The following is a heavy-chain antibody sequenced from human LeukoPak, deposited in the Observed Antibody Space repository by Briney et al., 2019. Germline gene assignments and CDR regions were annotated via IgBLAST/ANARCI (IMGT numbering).Heavy chain of an antibody. V-gene: IGHV4-34*01. CDR3: ARGVSGRVFDY. Sequence: SETLSLTCAVCGRSFSGYYWSWIRQPPGKGLEWIGEINHSGSTNYNPSLKSRVTISVDTSKNQFSLRLSSVTAADTAVYYCARGVSGRVFDYWGQGTLVTVSS. J-gene: IGHJ4*02. CDR2: INHSGST. D-gene: IGHD3-10*01. CDR1: GRSFSGYY.